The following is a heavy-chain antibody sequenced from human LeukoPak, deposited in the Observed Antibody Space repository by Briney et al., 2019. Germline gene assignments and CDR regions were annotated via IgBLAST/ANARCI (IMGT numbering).Heavy chain of an antibody. J-gene: IGHJ3*02. Sequence: SETLSLTCAVSGYSISSGYYWGWIRQPPGKGLEWIGSIYHSGSTYYNPSLKSRVTISADTSKNQFSLKLSSVTAADTAVYYCARSQYQLLSVAFDIWGQGTMVTVSS. D-gene: IGHD2-2*01. CDR1: GYSISSGYY. V-gene: IGHV4-38-2*01. CDR2: IYHSGST. CDR3: ARSQYQLLSVAFDI.